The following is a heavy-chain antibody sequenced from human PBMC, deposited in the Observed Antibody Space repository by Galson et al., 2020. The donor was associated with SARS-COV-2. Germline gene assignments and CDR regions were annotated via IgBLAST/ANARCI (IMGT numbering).Heavy chain of an antibody. D-gene: IGHD3-3*01. CDR1: GFTFSDYY. V-gene: IGHV3-11*01. J-gene: IGHJ4*02. CDR2: ISSSGSTI. CDR3: ARTDFWSGYYLDY. Sequence: NSGGSLRLSCAASGFTFSDYYMSWIRQAPGKGLEWVSYISSSGSTIYYADSVKGRFTISRDNAKNSLYLQMNSLRAEDTVVYYCARTDFWSGYYLDYWGQGTLVTVSS.